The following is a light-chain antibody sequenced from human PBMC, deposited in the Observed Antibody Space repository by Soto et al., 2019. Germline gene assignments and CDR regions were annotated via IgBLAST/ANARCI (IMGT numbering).Light chain of an antibody. CDR1: FSNIGDNA. V-gene: IGLV1-44*01. J-gene: IGLJ3*02. CDR2: LND. Sequence: QSVLTQPPSLSATPGQRVNISCSGSFSNIGDNAVNWYQQLPGAAPKLLIYLNDQRPSGVPDRFSGSKSGTSAFLAISGLQSEDEADYYCSSYTSSSSWVFGGGTKVTVL. CDR3: SSYTSSSSWV.